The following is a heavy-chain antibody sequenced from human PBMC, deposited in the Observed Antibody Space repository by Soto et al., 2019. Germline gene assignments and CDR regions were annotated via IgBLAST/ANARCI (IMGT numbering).Heavy chain of an antibody. CDR3: AKWEGLGSDYYYYAMDV. D-gene: IGHD1-26*01. V-gene: IGHV4-31*03. CDR2: IYHSGYT. CDR1: GGSISSGGYY. J-gene: IGHJ6*02. Sequence: SETLSLTCTVAGGSISSGGYYWTWIRQHPGKGLEWIAYIYHSGYTFYNPSLKSRVTMSVETSKNQFSLKLRSVTDADTAVYYCAKWEGLGSDYYYYAMDVWGQGTTVTVSS.